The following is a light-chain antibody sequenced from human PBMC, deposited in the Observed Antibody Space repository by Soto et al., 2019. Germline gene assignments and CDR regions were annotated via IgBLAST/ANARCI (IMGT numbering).Light chain of an antibody. CDR2: DVS. CDR3: SSYTSSSTVV. V-gene: IGLV2-14*01. CDR1: SSDVGGYNY. J-gene: IGLJ2*01. Sequence: QSALTQPASVSGSPGQSITLSCTGTSSDVGGYNYVSWYQQHPGKAPKLMIYDVSNRPSGVSNRFSGSKSGNTASVTISGLQAEDEADYYCSSYTSSSTVVFGGGTKLTVL.